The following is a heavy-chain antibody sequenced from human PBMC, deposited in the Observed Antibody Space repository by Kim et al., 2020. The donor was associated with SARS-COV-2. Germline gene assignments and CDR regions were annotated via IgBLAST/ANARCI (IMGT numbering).Heavy chain of an antibody. J-gene: IGHJ4*02. Sequence: YADSVKGRFTISRDNAKNTLYLKMNSLRAEDTAVYYCARGRVVVPAAMSYWGQGTLVTVSS. V-gene: IGHV3-74*01. CDR3: ARGRVVVPAAMSY. D-gene: IGHD2-2*01.